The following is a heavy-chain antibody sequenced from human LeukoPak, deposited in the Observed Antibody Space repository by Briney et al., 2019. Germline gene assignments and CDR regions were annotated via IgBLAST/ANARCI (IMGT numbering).Heavy chain of an antibody. CDR2: INHSGST. J-gene: IGHJ6*03. CDR3: ARQYMVRGAAMDV. CDR1: GGSFSGYY. Sequence: PSETLSLTCAAYGGSFSGYYWSWIRQPPGKGLEWIGEINHSGSTNYNPSLKSRVTISVDTSKNQFSLKLSSVTAADTAVYYCARQYMVRGAAMDVWGKGTTVTISS. V-gene: IGHV4-34*01. D-gene: IGHD3-10*01.